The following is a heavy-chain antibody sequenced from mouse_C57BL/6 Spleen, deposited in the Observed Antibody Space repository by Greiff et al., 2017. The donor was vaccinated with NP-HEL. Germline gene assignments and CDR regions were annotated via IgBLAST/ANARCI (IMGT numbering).Heavy chain of an antibody. CDR2: ISDGGSYT. Sequence: EVMLVESGGGLVKPGGSLKLSCAASGFTFSSYAMSWVRQTPEKRLEWVATISDGGSYTYYPDNVKGRFTISRDNAKNNLYLQMSHLKSEDTAMYYCARSIFYGTYAMDYWGQGTSVTVSS. CDR1: GFTFSSYA. J-gene: IGHJ4*01. CDR3: ARSIFYGTYAMDY. D-gene: IGHD2-1*01. V-gene: IGHV5-4*03.